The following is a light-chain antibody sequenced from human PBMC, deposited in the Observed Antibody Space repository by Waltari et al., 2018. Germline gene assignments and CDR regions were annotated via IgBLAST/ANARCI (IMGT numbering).Light chain of an antibody. Sequence: QSGLTQPPSVSGAPGQRVTISCTGSSSNIGAGYDVHWYQLLPGPAPKLLIYGTSKRPSGVPDRFAGSKSGTSASLAITGLQAEDEAGYYCQSYDSSLSGSVFGGGTKLTVL. J-gene: IGLJ2*01. CDR1: SSNIGAGYD. V-gene: IGLV1-40*01. CDR3: QSYDSSLSGSV. CDR2: GTS.